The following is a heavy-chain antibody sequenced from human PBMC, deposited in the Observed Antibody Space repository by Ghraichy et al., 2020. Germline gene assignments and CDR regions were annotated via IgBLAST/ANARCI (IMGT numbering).Heavy chain of an antibody. V-gene: IGHV3-23*01. Sequence: GESLNIYCAASGFTFSSHAMSWVRQAPGKGLEWVAAIIGSGASTYYADSVKGRFTISRDNSKNTLYLQMNSLRAEDTAVYYCAKESCRGGGCYYAYFDYWGQGTLVTVSS. CDR2: IIGSGAST. CDR3: AKESCRGGGCYYAYFDY. J-gene: IGHJ4*02. D-gene: IGHD2-15*01. CDR1: GFTFSSHA.